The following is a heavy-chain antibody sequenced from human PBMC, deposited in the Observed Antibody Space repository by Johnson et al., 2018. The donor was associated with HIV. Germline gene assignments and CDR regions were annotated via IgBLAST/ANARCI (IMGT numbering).Heavy chain of an antibody. V-gene: IGHV3-30-3*01. Sequence: QVYLVESGGGVVQPGRSLRLSCAASGFTFSSYAMHWVRQAPGKGLEWVAVISYDGSNKYYADSVKGRFSISRDNSKNSLYLQMNSLRAEDTALYYCASTISGSYYHLGVFDIWGQGTMVTVSS. J-gene: IGHJ3*02. CDR2: ISYDGSNK. CDR3: ASTISGSYYHLGVFDI. CDR1: GFTFSSYA. D-gene: IGHD1-26*01.